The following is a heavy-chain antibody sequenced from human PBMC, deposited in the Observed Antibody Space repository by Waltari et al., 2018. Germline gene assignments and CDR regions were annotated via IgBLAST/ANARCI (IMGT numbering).Heavy chain of an antibody. V-gene: IGHV4-59*08. CDR3: ARSPVGSRAGYFDY. J-gene: IGHJ4*02. CDR2: IYYSGST. CDR1: GGSISSYY. D-gene: IGHD1-26*01. Sequence: QVQLQESGPGLVKPSETLSLTCTVSGGSISSYYWSWIRQPPGKGLEWIGYIYYSGSTNYNPSLKSRVAISVDTSKNQFSLKLSSVTAADTAVYYCARSPVGSRAGYFDYWGQGTLVTVSS.